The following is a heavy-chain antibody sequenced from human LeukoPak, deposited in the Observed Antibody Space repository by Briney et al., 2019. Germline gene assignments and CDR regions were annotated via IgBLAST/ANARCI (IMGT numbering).Heavy chain of an antibody. D-gene: IGHD6-13*01. CDR1: GGSISSYY. Sequence: SETLSLTCTVSGGSISSYYWSWIRQPAGKGLEWIGRIFATGSTSYNPSLKSRVSMSADTSKSQFSLKMNSVTAADTAVYYCARLGNPGIAAAGTSDWFDPWGQGTLVTVSS. V-gene: IGHV4-4*07. CDR3: ARLGNPGIAAAGTSDWFDP. J-gene: IGHJ5*02. CDR2: IFATGST.